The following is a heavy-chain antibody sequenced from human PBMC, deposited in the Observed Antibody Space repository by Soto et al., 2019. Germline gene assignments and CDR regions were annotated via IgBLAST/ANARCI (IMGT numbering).Heavy chain of an antibody. CDR3: ARDLRGRGSGRFDP. Sequence: WTWLRQHPGKGLEWIGYIYYSGVTYYNPSLKSRVTISVDTSKNQFSLKLSSVTAADTAMYYCARDLRGRGSGRFDPCGQGTLVTVSS. J-gene: IGHJ5*02. V-gene: IGHV4-31*02. CDR2: IYYSGVT. D-gene: IGHD3-10*01.